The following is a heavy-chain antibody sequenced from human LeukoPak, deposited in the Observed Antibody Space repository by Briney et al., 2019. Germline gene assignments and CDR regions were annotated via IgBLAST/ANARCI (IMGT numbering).Heavy chain of an antibody. D-gene: IGHD6-19*01. V-gene: IGHV3-33*01. CDR1: GFTFSTYV. Sequence: GGSLRLSCAASGFTFSTYVMHWVRQAPGKGLEWVAAIWYDGSNIYYADSVKGRFTISRDNSKNTLYLQMNSLRAEDTAVFYCAREGSGLPFDYWGQGTLVSISS. J-gene: IGHJ4*02. CDR2: IWYDGSNI. CDR3: AREGSGLPFDY.